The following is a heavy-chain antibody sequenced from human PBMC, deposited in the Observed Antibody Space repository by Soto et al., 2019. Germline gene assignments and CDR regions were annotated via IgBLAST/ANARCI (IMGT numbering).Heavy chain of an antibody. CDR1: GFPFSSYG. CDR3: ASSIN. Sequence: QVQLVESGGGVVQPGRSLRLSCTASGFPFSSYGMHWVRQAPGKGLEWVAVIWYDGSNKDYADSVKGRFTISRDNSKNTLYLQMNSLRADATAVYYCASSINWGQGTLVTVSS. V-gene: IGHV3-33*01. J-gene: IGHJ4*02. CDR2: IWYDGSNK.